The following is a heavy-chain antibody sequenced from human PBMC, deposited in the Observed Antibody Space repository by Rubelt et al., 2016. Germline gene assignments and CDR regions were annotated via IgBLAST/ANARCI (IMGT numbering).Heavy chain of an antibody. CDR3: ARVTTVTNDNWFDP. Sequence: EVQLVQSGAEVKKPGESLKISCKGSGYSFTSYWIGWVRQMPGKGLEWMGIIYPGDSDTRYSPSFKGQAPISADKSIRTAYLQWSSLKASDTAMYYCARVTTVTNDNWFDPWGQGTLVTVSS. D-gene: IGHD4-17*01. CDR1: GYSFTSYW. V-gene: IGHV5-51*01. J-gene: IGHJ5*02. CDR2: IYPGDSDT.